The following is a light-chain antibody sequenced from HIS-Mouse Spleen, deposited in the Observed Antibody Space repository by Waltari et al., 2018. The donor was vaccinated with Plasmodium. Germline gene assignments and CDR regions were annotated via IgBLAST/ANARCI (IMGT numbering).Light chain of an antibody. Sequence: EIVMTQSPATPSVSPGERDTPSCRASQRVSSNLAWYQQKPGQAPTLLIYGASTRATGIPARFSGSGSGTEFTLTISSLQSEDFAVYYCQQYNKWSFTFGPGTKVDIK. V-gene: IGKV3-15*01. J-gene: IGKJ3*01. CDR1: QRVSSN. CDR3: QQYNKWSFT. CDR2: GAS.